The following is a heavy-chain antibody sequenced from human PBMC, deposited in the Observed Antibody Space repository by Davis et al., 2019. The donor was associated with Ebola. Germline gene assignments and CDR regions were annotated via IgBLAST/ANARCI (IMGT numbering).Heavy chain of an antibody. CDR1: GNTISTYT. D-gene: IGHD6-19*01. V-gene: IGHV1-69*13. CDR3: ARVGDDSGWYADY. CDR2: IIPVFGTA. Sequence: SVKVSCKASGNTISTYTIDWVRQAPGQGLEWMGGIIPVFGTANYAQKFQGRVTITADESTSTAYMELSSLRSEDTAAYYCARVGDDSGWYADYWGPGSLVTVSS. J-gene: IGHJ4*02.